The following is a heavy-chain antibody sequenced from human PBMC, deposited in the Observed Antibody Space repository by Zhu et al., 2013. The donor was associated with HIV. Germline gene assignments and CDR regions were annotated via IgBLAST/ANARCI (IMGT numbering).Heavy chain of an antibody. D-gene: IGHD6-6*01. V-gene: IGHV1-69*08. J-gene: IGHJ5*02. Sequence: QVQLVQSGAEVKKPGSSVKVSCKASGGTFSSYTISWVRQAPGQGLEWMGRIIPILGIANYAQKFQGRVTITADKSTSTAYMELSSLRSEDTAVYYCARDRITTDSSSSPRYNWFDPWGRREPVVTVLL. CDR2: IIPILGIA. CDR3: ARDRITTDSSSSPRYNWFDP. CDR1: GGTFSSYT.